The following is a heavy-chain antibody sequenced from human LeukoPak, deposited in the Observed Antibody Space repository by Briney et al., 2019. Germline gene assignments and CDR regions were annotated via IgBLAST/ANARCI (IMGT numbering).Heavy chain of an antibody. D-gene: IGHD2-2*01. CDR2: IYTSGST. J-gene: IGHJ6*03. CDR1: GGSISSYY. CDR3: ARGGYCSSTSCYDVGEGYYHYYMDV. Sequence: KPSETLSLTCTVSGGSISSYYWSWIRQPAGKGLEWIGRIYTSGSTNYNPSLKSRVTMSVDTSKNQFSLKLSSVTAADTAVYYCARGGYCSSTSCYDVGEGYYHYYMDVWGKGTTVTVSS. V-gene: IGHV4-4*07.